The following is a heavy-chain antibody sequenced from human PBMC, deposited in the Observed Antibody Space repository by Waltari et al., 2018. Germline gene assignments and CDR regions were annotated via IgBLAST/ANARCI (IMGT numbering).Heavy chain of an antibody. V-gene: IGHV4-39*02. CDR2: MSYNEAT. CDR1: GASITSNCHS. CDR3: ATYIGASIGTAAFDV. D-gene: IGHD5-12*01. Sequence: QLQLQESGPGLGKPSETLSLTCIFSGASITSNCHSWAWIRQPPGQGLAWIGTMSYNEATYSSPSLKSRVTVSRDTSKNHLSLKLGSVTAADTAIYYCATYIGASIGTAAFDVWGQGTMVTVSS. J-gene: IGHJ3*01.